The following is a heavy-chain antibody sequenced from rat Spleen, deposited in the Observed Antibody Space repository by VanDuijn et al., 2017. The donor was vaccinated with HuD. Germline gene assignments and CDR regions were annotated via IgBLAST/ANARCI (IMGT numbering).Heavy chain of an antibody. CDR3: TRESTEGIVPPYYFDY. CDR2: ITNTGGST. CDR1: GFTFNNYW. D-gene: IGHD1-11*01. V-gene: IGHV5-31*01. Sequence: EVQLVESGGGLVQPGRSLKLSCVASGFTFNNYWMTWIRQAPGKGLEWVASITNTGGSTYYPDSVKGRFTISRDNAKSTLYLQMNSLRSEDTATYYCTRESTEGIVPPYYFDYWGQGVMVTVSS. J-gene: IGHJ2*01.